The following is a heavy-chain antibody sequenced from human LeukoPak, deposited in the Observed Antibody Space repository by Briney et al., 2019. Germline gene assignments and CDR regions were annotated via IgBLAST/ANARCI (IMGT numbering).Heavy chain of an antibody. CDR1: GFTFTAYY. Sequence: GASVKVSCKASGFTFTAYYLYWVRQAPGQGLECVGFINLNNGATGYAQNFQGRVTMTRDTTISTAFMELSSLRSDDTAVYYCARDGDSTAPDFDFWGQGAPVTVSS. CDR2: INLNNGAT. D-gene: IGHD2-21*02. V-gene: IGHV1-2*02. J-gene: IGHJ4*02. CDR3: ARDGDSTAPDFDF.